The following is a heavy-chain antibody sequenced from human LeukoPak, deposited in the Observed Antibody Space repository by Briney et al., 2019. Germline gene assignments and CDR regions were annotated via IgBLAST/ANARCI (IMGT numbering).Heavy chain of an antibody. D-gene: IGHD3-22*01. Sequence: GASVKVSCKASGGTFSSYAISWVRQAPGQGLEWMGGIIPIFGTANYAQKFQGRVTITADKSTSTAYMELRSLTSDDTAVFYCARGLPPRRNYDSSGYYSYYFDYWGQGTLVTVSS. CDR2: IIPIFGTA. V-gene: IGHV1-69*06. J-gene: IGHJ4*02. CDR1: GGTFSSYA. CDR3: ARGLPPRRNYDSSGYYSYYFDY.